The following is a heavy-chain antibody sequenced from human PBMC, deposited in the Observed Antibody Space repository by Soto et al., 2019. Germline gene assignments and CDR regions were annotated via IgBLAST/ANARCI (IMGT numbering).Heavy chain of an antibody. D-gene: IGHD6-13*01. CDR3: ARGSSSWYENWFDP. Sequence: SQTLSLTCAISGDSVSSNSAAWNWIRQSPSRGLEWLGGTYYRSKWYNDYAVSVKSRITINPDTSKNQFSLQLNSVTPEDTAVYYCARGSSSWYENWFDPWGQGTLVTVSS. J-gene: IGHJ5*02. V-gene: IGHV6-1*01. CDR1: GDSVSSNSAA. CDR2: TYYRSKWYN.